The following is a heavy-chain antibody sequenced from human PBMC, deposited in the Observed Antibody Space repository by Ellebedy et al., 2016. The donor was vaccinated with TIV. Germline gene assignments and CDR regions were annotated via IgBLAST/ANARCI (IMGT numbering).Heavy chain of an antibody. Sequence: GGSLRLXXAASGFSFSNDAMSWVRQAPGKGLEWVSAITGGVASTYYADSVKGRFTISRDNSRTTLYLQINSLRAEDTAVYYCARGGLNYFDYWGQGTLVTVSS. J-gene: IGHJ4*02. CDR1: GFSFSNDA. CDR2: ITGGVAST. D-gene: IGHD5-12*01. V-gene: IGHV3-23*01. CDR3: ARGGLNYFDY.